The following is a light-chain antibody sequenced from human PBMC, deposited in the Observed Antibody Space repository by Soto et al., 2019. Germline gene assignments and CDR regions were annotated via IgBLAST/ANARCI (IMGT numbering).Light chain of an antibody. J-gene: IGLJ1*01. CDR3: SLYTSENTYV. V-gene: IGLV2-18*01. CDR2: EAS. CDR1: RPDFVSYIR. Sequence: QSALTQPPSVSGSPGKSVTIPCPGTRPDFVSYIRVSWYQQPPGTAPKLIIYEASNRPSGVPDRFSGSKSGNTASLTISGLQAADEVDYYCSLYTSENTYVFGTGTKLTVL.